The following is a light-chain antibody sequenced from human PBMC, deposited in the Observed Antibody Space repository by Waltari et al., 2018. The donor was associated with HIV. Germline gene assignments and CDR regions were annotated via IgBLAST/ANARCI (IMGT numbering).Light chain of an antibody. J-gene: IGLJ2*01. V-gene: IGLV1-51*02. CDR1: RSHIGNHF. Sequence: SVFTQPPSVSAAPGQTVTISCSASRSHIGNHFVSWYQQLPGTAPKLLIYENNYRPSGIPDRFSGSKSVTSATLDISGLQTGDEATYFCETWDSSLSVVVFGGGTKLTVL. CDR3: ETWDSSLSVVV. CDR2: ENN.